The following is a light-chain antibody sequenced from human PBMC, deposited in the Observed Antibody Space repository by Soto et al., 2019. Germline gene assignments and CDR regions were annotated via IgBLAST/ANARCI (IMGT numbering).Light chain of an antibody. CDR2: GAS. J-gene: IGKJ2*01. V-gene: IGKV3-15*01. CDR1: QSVSSK. CDR3: QQYNNWPQT. Sequence: EIVMMQSPVTLSVSPGERATLSCRASQSVSSKLAWYQQKPGQAPRLLIYGASTRATGIPARFSGSGSGTEFTISISSLQSEDFAVYYCQQYNNWPQTFGQGTKLEIK.